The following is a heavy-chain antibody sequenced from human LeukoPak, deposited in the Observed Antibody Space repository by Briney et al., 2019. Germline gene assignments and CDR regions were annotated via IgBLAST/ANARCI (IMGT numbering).Heavy chain of an antibody. CDR2: INPNSGGT. D-gene: IGHD2-2*01. Sequence: ASVKVSCKASGYTFTGYYMHWVRQAPGQGLEWMGWINPNSGGTNYAQKSQGRVTMTRDTSISTAYMELSRLRSDDTAVYYCAAYCSSTSCYPKGYYYYYMDVWGKGTTVTVSS. J-gene: IGHJ6*03. V-gene: IGHV1-2*02. CDR3: AAYCSSTSCYPKGYYYYYMDV. CDR1: GYTFTGYY.